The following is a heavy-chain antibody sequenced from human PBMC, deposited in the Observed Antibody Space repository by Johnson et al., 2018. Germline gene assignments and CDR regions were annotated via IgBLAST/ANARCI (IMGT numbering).Heavy chain of an antibody. CDR2: IIPIFGTA. D-gene: IGHD2-15*01. CDR1: GYTFTSYD. CDR3: ARKVVAATFDAFDI. Sequence: QVRLVESGAEVKKPGASVKVSCQASGYTFTSYDISWVRQAPGQGLEWMGGIIPIFGTANYAQKFQGRVTITADESTSTAYMELSSLRAEDTAVYYCARKVVAATFDAFDIWGQGTMVTVSS. V-gene: IGHV1-69*01. J-gene: IGHJ3*02.